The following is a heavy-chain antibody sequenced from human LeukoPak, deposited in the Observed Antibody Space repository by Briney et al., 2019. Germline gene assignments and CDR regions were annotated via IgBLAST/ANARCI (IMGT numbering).Heavy chain of an antibody. CDR2: IYYSGST. J-gene: IGHJ3*02. CDR1: GGSISSYY. V-gene: IGHV4-59*08. D-gene: IGHD2-2*01. CDR3: ARQESGYCSSTSCAFDI. Sequence: SETLPLTCTVSGGSISSYYWSWIRQPPGKGLEWIGYIYYSGSTNYNPSLKSRVTISVDTSKNQFSLKLSSVTAADTAVYYCARQESGYCSSTSCAFDIWGQGTMVTVSS.